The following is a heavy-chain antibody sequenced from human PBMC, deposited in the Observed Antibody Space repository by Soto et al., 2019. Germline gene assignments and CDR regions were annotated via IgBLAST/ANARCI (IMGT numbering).Heavy chain of an antibody. CDR2: IDYSGST. J-gene: IGHJ4*02. CDR3: ASRDPGTSVDY. CDR1: GASVSGGYYY. Sequence: SETLSLTCTVSGASVSGGYYYWSWIRQPPGKGLEWIAYIDYSGSTNYNPSLKSRVTISLDKSENQFSPKVTSLTAADTAVYYCASRDPGTSVDYWGQGTLVTVSS. D-gene: IGHD1-7*01. V-gene: IGHV4-61*01.